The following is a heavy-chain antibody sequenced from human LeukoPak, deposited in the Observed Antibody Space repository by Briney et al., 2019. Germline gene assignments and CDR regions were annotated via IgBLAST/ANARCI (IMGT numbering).Heavy chain of an antibody. CDR2: IRRKRNGYTT. CDR3: SRDGTEGDNSAFDI. Sequence: GGSLRLSCAASGFRFSDYILDWVRQAPGKGLEWVGRIRRKRNGYTTEYAASVKGRFTISRDDLKKSLDLHMTSLKTDDTAVCYCSRDGTEGDNSAFDIWGQGTMVTVSS. D-gene: IGHD3-22*01. CDR1: GFRFSDYI. V-gene: IGHV3-72*01. J-gene: IGHJ3*02.